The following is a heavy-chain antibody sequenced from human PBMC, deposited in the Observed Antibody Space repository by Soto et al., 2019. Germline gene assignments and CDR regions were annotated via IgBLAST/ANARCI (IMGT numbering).Heavy chain of an antibody. CDR3: ARRAPLDDFWSGYYHYYYYGMDV. D-gene: IGHD3-3*01. CDR2: MNPNSGNT. V-gene: IGHV1-8*01. CDR1: GYTFTSYD. Sequence: QVQLVQSGAEVKKPGASVKVSCKASGYTFTSYDINWVRQATGQGLEWMGWMNPNSGNTGYAQKFQGRVTMTRHTSISTAYMELSSLRSEDTAVYYCARRAPLDDFWSGYYHYYYYGMDVWGQGTTVTVSS. J-gene: IGHJ6*02.